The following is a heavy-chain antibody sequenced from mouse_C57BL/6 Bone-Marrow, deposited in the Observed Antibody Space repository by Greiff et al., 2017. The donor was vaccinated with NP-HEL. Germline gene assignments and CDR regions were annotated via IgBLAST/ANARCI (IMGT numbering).Heavy chain of an antibody. D-gene: IGHD2-3*01. CDR3: ARDGDGYYEGFAY. CDR2: IDPSDNYT. J-gene: IGHJ3*01. Sequence: QVQLKQPGAELVRPGTSVKLSCKASGYTFTSYWMHWVKQRPGQGLEWIGVIDPSDNYTNYNQKFKGKATLTVDTSSSTAYMQLSSLTSEDSAVYYCARDGDGYYEGFAYWGQGTLVTVSA. V-gene: IGHV1-59*01. CDR1: GYTFTSYW.